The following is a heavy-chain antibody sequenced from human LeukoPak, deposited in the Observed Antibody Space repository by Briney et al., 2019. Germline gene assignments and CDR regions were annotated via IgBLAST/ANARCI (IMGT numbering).Heavy chain of an antibody. CDR3: ARSMATIPHFDY. CDR1: GGTFSSYA. CDR2: IIPIFGTA. D-gene: IGHD5-24*01. V-gene: IGHV1-69*13. Sequence: GASVKVSCKASGGTFSSYAISWVRQAPGQGLEWMGGIIPIFGTANYVQKFQGRVTITADESTSTAYKELSSLRSEDTAVYYCARSMATIPHFDYWGQGTLVTVSS. J-gene: IGHJ4*02.